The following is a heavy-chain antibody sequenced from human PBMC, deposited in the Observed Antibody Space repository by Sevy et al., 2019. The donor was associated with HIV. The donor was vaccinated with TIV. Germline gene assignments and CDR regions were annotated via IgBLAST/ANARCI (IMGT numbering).Heavy chain of an antibody. V-gene: IGHV3-7*01. CDR2: IKQDASEI. Sequence: GGSLRLSCAASGFTFSNYWMTWVRQAPGKGLEWEAYIKQDASEIYYVDSVKGRFIISRDNAENSLYLQMNSLRVEDTAVYYCARDGGLGYCTGGSCNRYYYYGLDVWGQGTTVTVSS. CDR3: ARDGGLGYCTGGSCNRYYYYGLDV. J-gene: IGHJ6*02. D-gene: IGHD2-15*01. CDR1: GFTFSNYW.